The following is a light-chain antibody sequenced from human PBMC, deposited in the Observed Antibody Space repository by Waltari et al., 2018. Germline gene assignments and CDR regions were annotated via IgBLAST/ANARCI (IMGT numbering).Light chain of an antibody. CDR1: SSNIGNNY. J-gene: IGLJ2*01. CDR2: DNN. V-gene: IGLV1-51*01. CDR3: GTWDNSLSAVV. Sequence: SVLTPPPSVSAAPGQKVTISCPGSSSNIGNNYVCCYQHLPGTAHKLLIYDNNQRPSGIPDRFSGSKSGTSATLDITGLQTGDEADYYCGTWDNSLSAVVFGGGTKLTVL.